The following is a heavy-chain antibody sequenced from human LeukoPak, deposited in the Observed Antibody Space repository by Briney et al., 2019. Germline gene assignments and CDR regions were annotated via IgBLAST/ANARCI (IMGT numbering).Heavy chain of an antibody. Sequence: SETLSLTCTVSGGPISSYYWSWIRQPPGKGLEFIGYISYSGNTNSNPSLASRVTISLDTSKNQFSLKQSSVTAADTALYYCARLRARNSSGSSNWFDPWGPGNLVTVSS. CDR2: ISYSGNT. CDR3: ARLRARNSSGSSNWFDP. J-gene: IGHJ5*02. CDR1: GGPISSYY. D-gene: IGHD3-10*01. V-gene: IGHV4-59*08.